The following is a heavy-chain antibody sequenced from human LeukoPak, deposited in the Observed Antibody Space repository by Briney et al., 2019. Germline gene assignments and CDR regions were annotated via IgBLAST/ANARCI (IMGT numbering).Heavy chain of an antibody. CDR2: VFYSGST. CDR3: ATSGWYLLPGVY. V-gene: IGHV4-59*01. J-gene: IGHJ4*02. Sequence: PSVTLSLTCAVYGGSFSGYYWSWIRQPPGKGLEWIGYVFYSGSTNYNPSLKSRVTISVDTSKNQFSLKLRSVTPADTAVYYCATSGWYLLPGVYWGQGTLVTVSS. D-gene: IGHD6-19*01. CDR1: GGSFSGYY.